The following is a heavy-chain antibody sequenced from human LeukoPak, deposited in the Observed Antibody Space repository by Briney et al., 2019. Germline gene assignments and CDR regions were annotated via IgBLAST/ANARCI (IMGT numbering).Heavy chain of an antibody. CDR1: GFTFSSYW. CDR2: IKQDGSEK. J-gene: IGHJ4*02. V-gene: IGHV3-7*01. D-gene: IGHD3-10*01. CDR3: ARDKARVGITMVRGVGDY. Sequence: GGSLRLSCAASGFTFSSYWMSWVRHAPGKGLEWVANIKQDGSEKYYVDSVKGRFTISRDNAKNSLYLQMNSLRAEDTAVYYCARDKARVGITMVRGVGDYWGQGTLVTVSS.